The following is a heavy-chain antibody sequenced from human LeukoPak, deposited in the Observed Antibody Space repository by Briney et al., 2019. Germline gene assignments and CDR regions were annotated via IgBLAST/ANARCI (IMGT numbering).Heavy chain of an antibody. D-gene: IGHD3-16*01. CDR1: GFTFGDYA. CDR3: ARDRGGGVLDY. CDR2: IRSKAYGGTT. J-gene: IGHJ4*02. V-gene: IGHV3-49*03. Sequence: QPGGSLRPSCTASGFTFGDYAMSWFRQAPGKGLEWVGFIRSKAYGGTTEYAASVKGRFTISRDDSKSIAYLQMNSLKTEDTAVYYCARDRGGGVLDYWGQGTLVTVSS.